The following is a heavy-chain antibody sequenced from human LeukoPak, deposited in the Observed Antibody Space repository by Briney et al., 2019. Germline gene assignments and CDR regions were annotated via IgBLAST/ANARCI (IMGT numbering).Heavy chain of an antibody. V-gene: IGHV4-59*12. D-gene: IGHD2-21*01. CDR2: IHNTGTT. J-gene: IGHJ4*02. Sequence: SATLSLTCTVSGGSISGYYWTWMRQTPGKGLEWIGDIHNTGTTNYNPSLKSRVIMSLDTSKPQFYLKLTSATAADSAVYYCARGFRPGGAVVAPPYYFDYWGLGSPGHRVL. CDR1: GGSISGYY. CDR3: ARGFRPGGAVVAPPYYFDY.